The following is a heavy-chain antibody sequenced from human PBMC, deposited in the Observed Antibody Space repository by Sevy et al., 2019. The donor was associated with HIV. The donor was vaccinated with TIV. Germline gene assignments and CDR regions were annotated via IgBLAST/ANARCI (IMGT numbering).Heavy chain of an antibody. J-gene: IGHJ6*02. D-gene: IGHD2-2*02. CDR2: ISYDGSNK. V-gene: IGHV3-30-3*01. CDR3: WGDRVPAAIRRGSGMDV. CDR1: GFTFSSYA. Sequence: GGSLRLSCAASGFTFSSYAMHWVRQAPGKGLEWVAVISYDGSNKYYADSVKGRFTISRDNSKITLYLQMNSLGAEDTAVYYCWGDRVPAAIRRGSGMDVWGQGTTVTVSS.